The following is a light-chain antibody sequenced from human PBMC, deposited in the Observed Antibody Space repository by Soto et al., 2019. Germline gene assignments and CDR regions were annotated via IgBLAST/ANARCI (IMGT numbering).Light chain of an antibody. Sequence: DIQMTQSPSSLSASVGDRVTITCRASQSISSYLNWYQQKPGKDPKLLIYAASSLQSGVPSRFSGSGSGTDFTLTSSSLQPEDFATYYCQQSYSTLQYTFGQGTKLEIK. V-gene: IGKV1-39*01. CDR3: QQSYSTLQYT. CDR2: AAS. CDR1: QSISSY. J-gene: IGKJ2*01.